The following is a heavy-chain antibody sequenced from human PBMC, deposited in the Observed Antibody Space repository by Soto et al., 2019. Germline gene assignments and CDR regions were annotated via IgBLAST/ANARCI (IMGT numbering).Heavy chain of an antibody. D-gene: IGHD4-4*01. CDR3: ATVTNSRDYYYGMDV. V-gene: IGHV5-51*01. J-gene: IGHJ6*02. Sequence: GESLKISCKGSGYSFTSYWIGWVRQMPGKGPEWMGIIYPGDSDARYSPSFQGQVTISADKSISTAYLQWSSLKASDTAMYYCATVTNSRDYYYGMDVWGQGTTVTVSS. CDR1: GYSFTSYW. CDR2: IYPGDSDA.